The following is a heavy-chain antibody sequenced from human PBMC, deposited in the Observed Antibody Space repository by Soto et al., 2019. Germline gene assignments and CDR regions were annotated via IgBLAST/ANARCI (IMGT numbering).Heavy chain of an antibody. J-gene: IGHJ4*02. D-gene: IGHD3-9*01. V-gene: IGHV1-3*01. CDR3: ASVNILTGYYLDH. CDR1: GYTFTNYA. Sequence: ASVKVSCKASGYTFTNYAMHWVRQAPGQRPEWMGWINAGNGNTKFSQRFQGRVTITRDTSANIAYMELSSVTAADTAVYYCASVNILTGYYLDHWGQGTLVTVSS. CDR2: INAGNGNT.